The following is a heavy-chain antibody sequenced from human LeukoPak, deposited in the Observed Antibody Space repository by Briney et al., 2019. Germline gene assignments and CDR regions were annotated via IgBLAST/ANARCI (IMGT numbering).Heavy chain of an antibody. CDR2: INQDASVR. CDR3: ARDPGSSSFDL. V-gene: IGHV3-7*01. D-gene: IGHD1-14*01. Sequence: GGPLRLSCAASGFSFSTYWMSWVRQTPEKGLEFVANINQDASVRNYMDSLKGRCTISRDNAKKSVYLEIDSLRADDTAVYYCARDPGSSSFDLWGQGALVTVSS. CDR1: GFSFSTYW. J-gene: IGHJ4*02.